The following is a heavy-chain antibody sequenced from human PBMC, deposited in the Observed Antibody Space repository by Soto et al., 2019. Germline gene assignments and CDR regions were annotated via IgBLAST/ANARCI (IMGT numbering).Heavy chain of an antibody. CDR2: IYHSGST. V-gene: IGHV4-30-2*01. CDR3: ARGGCDYEYFQH. CDR1: GGSISSGGYS. D-gene: IGHD4-17*01. Sequence: SETLSLTCAVSGGSISSGGYSWSWIRQPPGKGLEWIGYIYHSGSTYYNPSLKSRVTISVDRSKNQFSLKLSSVTAADTAVYYCARGGCDYEYFQHWGQGTLVTVSS. J-gene: IGHJ1*01.